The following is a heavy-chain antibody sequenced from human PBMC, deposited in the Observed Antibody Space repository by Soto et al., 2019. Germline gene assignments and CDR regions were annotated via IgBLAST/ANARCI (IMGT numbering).Heavy chain of an antibody. D-gene: IGHD5-18*01. CDR2: ISGSGGST. J-gene: IGHJ4*02. V-gene: IGHV3-23*01. CDR3: AKTGPGSSYGYYFDS. Sequence: LRLSCAASGFTFSSYGMSWVRQAPGEGLEWVSGISGSGGSTYYADSVKGRFTISRDNSKNTLYLQMYSLRAEDTAVYYCAKTGPGSSYGYYFDSWGQGTLVTVSS. CDR1: GFTFSSYG.